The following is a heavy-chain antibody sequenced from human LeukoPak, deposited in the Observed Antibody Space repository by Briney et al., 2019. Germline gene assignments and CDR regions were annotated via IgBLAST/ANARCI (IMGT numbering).Heavy chain of an antibody. CDR3: ARGGYSYGYIDY. CDR1: GGSISSSSYY. D-gene: IGHD5-18*01. V-gene: IGHV4-39*07. CDR2: IYYSGST. J-gene: IGHJ4*02. Sequence: SETLSLTCTVSGGSISSSSYYWGWIRQPPGKGLEWIGSIYYSGSTYYNPSLKSRVTISVDTSKSQFSLKLSSVTAADTAVYYCARGGYSYGYIDYWGQGTLVTVSS.